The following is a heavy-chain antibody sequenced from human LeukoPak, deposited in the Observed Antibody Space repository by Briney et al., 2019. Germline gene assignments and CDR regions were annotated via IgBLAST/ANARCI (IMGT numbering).Heavy chain of an antibody. Sequence: SETLSLTCTVSGGSVSSYYWSWIRRPPGRGLEGIAYLSHSGSSDSNPSLTSRVTTLVDTSKNQFSLKLTSVTAADTAVYYCARARYANAWYAFDIWGHGTMVTVSS. CDR2: LSHSGSS. V-gene: IGHV4-59*02. CDR3: ARARYANAWYAFDI. D-gene: IGHD2-2*01. J-gene: IGHJ3*02. CDR1: GGSVSSYY.